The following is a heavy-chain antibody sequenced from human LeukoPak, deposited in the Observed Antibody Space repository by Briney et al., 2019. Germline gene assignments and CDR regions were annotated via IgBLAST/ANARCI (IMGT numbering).Heavy chain of an antibody. D-gene: IGHD4-17*01. CDR3: ARDSPDTVTGGYFFDY. CDR1: GFTFDDYA. J-gene: IGHJ4*02. Sequence: PGGSLRLSCAASGFTFDDYAMHWVRQAPGKGLEWVAGITWNSGTIAYADSVKGRFTTSRDNAKNSLYLEMNSLRAEDTAVYYCARDSPDTVTGGYFFDYWGQGTLVTVSS. CDR2: ITWNSGTI. V-gene: IGHV3-9*01.